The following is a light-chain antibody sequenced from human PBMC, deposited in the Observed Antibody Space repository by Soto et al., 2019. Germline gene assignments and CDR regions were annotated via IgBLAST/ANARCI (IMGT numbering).Light chain of an antibody. J-gene: IGKJ4*01. CDR2: GAS. V-gene: IGKV3-20*01. CDR3: QQYDSRLHT. Sequence: IIVSISLVTVSLTPEERATLSCRASQSVSAGHLAWYQQKPGQAPRLLIYGASSRATGIPDRFSGSGSGTEFTLTISILQSEDFAVYNCQQYDSRLHTFGGGTKVHI. CDR1: QSVSAGH.